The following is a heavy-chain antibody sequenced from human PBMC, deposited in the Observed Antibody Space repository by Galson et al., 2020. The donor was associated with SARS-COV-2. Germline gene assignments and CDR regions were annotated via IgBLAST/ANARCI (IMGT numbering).Heavy chain of an antibody. Sequence: GESLKISCAASGFTFSSYSMNWVRQAPGKGLEWVSSISSSSSYIYYADSVKGRFTISRDNAKNSLYLQMNSLRAEDTAVYYCARREQQPGGRTRWFDPWGQGTLVTVSS. J-gene: IGHJ5*02. CDR2: ISSSSSYI. CDR3: ARREQQPGGRTRWFDP. D-gene: IGHD6-13*01. V-gene: IGHV3-21*01. CDR1: GFTFSSYS.